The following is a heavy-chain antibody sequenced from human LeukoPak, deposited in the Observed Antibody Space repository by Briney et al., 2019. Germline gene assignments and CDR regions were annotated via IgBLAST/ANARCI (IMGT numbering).Heavy chain of an antibody. D-gene: IGHD7-27*01. CDR2: ISGSGGST. CDR1: GFTFSSYA. Sequence: GGSLRLSCAASGFTFSSYAMSWVRQAPGKGLEWVSAISGSGGSTCYADSVKGRFTISRDNSKNTLYLQMDSLRAEDTAVYYCAKDLYSELGIESSYYGMDVWGQGTTVTVSS. J-gene: IGHJ6*02. CDR3: AKDLYSELGIESSYYGMDV. V-gene: IGHV3-23*01.